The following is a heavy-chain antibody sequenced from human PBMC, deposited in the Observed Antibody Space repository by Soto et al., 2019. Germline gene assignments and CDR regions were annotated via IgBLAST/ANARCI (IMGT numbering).Heavy chain of an antibody. CDR2: IYYSGST. V-gene: IGHV4-39*07. J-gene: IGHJ6*02. CDR1: GGSISSSSYY. Sequence: PSGTLSLTCTVSGGSISSSSYYWGWIRQPPGKGLEWIGSIYYSGSTYYNPSLKSRVTISVDTSKNQFSLKLSSVTAADTAVYYCASYYGGMDVWGQGTTVTVSS. CDR3: ASYYGGMDV. D-gene: IGHD3-22*01.